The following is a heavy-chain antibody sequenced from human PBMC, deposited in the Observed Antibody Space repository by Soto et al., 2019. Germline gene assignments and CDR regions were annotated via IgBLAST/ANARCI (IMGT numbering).Heavy chain of an antibody. J-gene: IGHJ4*02. CDR3: AKAQGQWPPN. CDR1: GFTFSSYA. Sequence: GSLRLSCTASGFTFSSYAMSWVRQAPGKGLELVSGISGIGDSTYYADSVKGRFIISRDNSKNTLYLQMSSLRAEDTALYYCAKAQGQWPPNWGQGTLVTVSS. V-gene: IGHV3-23*01. D-gene: IGHD6-19*01. CDR2: ISGIGDST.